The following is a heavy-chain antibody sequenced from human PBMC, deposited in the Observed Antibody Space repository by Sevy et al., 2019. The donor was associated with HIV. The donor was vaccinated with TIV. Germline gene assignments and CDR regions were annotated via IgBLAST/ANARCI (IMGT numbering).Heavy chain of an antibody. V-gene: IGHV3-7*01. Sequence: GGSLRLSCAASGFTFSGYWMSWVRQAPGKGLEWVANIKQDGSEKYYVDSVKGRFTISRDNAKNSLYLQMNSLRAEDTAVYYCARADYWGQGTLVTVSS. CDR1: GFTFSGYW. CDR2: IKQDGSEK. CDR3: ARADY. J-gene: IGHJ4*02.